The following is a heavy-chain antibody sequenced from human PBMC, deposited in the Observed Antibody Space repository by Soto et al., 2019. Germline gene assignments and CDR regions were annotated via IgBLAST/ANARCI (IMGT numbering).Heavy chain of an antibody. J-gene: IGHJ5*02. CDR3: AHSGRMITFGGVIVNSWFDP. D-gene: IGHD3-16*02. Sequence: SGPTLVNPTQTLTLTCTFSGFSLSTSGVGVGWIRQPPGKALEWLALIYWNDDKRYSPSLKSRLTITKDTFKNQVVLTMTNMDPVDTATYYCAHSGRMITFGGVIVNSWFDPWGQGTLVTVS. CDR2: IYWNDDK. V-gene: IGHV2-5*01. CDR1: GFSLSTSGVG.